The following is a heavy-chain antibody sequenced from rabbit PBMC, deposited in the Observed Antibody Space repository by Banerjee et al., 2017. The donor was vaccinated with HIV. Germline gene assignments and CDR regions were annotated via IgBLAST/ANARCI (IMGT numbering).Heavy chain of an antibody. Sequence: WVRQAPGKGLELIACIYDDSSGSTYFASWAKGRFTITRSTSLNTVTLQLNSLTAADTATYFCARAASGYYREFNLWGPGTLVTVS. V-gene: IGHV1S43*01. CDR3: ARAASGYYREFNL. J-gene: IGHJ4*01. CDR2: IYDDSSGST. D-gene: IGHD1-1*01.